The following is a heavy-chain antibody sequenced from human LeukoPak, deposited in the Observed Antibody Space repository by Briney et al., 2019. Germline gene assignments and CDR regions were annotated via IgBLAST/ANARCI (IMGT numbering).Heavy chain of an antibody. Sequence: QSAETLSLTCTVSGGSISSYYWSWIRQPPGKGLEWIGYIYYSGSTNYNPSLKSRVTISVDTSKNQFSLKLSSVTAADTAVYYCARAGKGDYVWGSYRYTDYYFDYWGQGTLVTVSS. D-gene: IGHD3-16*02. CDR3: ARAGKGDYVWGSYRYTDYYFDY. CDR1: GGSISSYY. CDR2: IYYSGST. V-gene: IGHV4-59*01. J-gene: IGHJ4*02.